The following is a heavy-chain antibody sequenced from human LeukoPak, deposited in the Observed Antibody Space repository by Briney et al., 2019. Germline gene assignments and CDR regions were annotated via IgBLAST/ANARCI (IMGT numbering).Heavy chain of an antibody. J-gene: IGHJ4*02. CDR3: ARVARSMSSSSEDS. D-gene: IGHD6-13*01. V-gene: IGHV4-61*02. CDR2: IYTSGST. Sequence: SQTLSLTXTVSGGSISTGSYYWNWIGQPAGKGLEWIGRIYTSGSTNYNPSLKSRVTLSVDTSKNQFSLKLNSVTAADTAVYYCARVARSMSSSSEDSWGQGTLVTVSS. CDR1: GGSISTGSYY.